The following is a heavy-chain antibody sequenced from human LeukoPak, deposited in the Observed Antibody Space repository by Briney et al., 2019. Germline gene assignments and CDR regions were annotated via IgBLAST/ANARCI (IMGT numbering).Heavy chain of an antibody. CDR3: ASGAVAGYYFDY. J-gene: IGHJ4*02. CDR2: INPSGGST. Sequence: ASVKVSCKASGYTFTSYYMHWVRQAPGQGLEWMGIINPSGGSTSYAQKFQGRVTMTRDMSTSTVYMELSSLRSEDTAVYYCASGAVAGYYFDYWGQGTLVTVSS. D-gene: IGHD6-19*01. V-gene: IGHV1-46*01. CDR1: GYTFTSYY.